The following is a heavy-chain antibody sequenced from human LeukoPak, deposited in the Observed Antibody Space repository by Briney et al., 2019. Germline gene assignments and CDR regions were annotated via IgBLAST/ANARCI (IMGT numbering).Heavy chain of an antibody. CDR2: ISSGGTTT. CDR1: GFTFSSYE. J-gene: IGHJ6*03. D-gene: IGHD1-26*01. V-gene: IGHV3-48*03. CDR3: ARDPPYSGSGYYYYMDV. Sequence: GGSLRLSCAASGFTFSSYEMNWVRQAPGKGLEWVSYISSGGTTTKYADSVKGRLTISRANAKNSVYLQMNSLRAEDTAVYYCARDPPYSGSGYYYYMDVWGKGTTVTVSS.